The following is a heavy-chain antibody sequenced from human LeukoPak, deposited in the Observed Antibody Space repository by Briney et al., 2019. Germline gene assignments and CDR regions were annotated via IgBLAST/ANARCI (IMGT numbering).Heavy chain of an antibody. CDR1: GFTFSSYG. Sequence: GGSLRLSCEASGFTFSSYGMSWVRQAPGKGLEWVSAISGSGGTTYYADSVKGRFTISRDNSKNTLYLQMNSLRAEDTAIYYCAKVYSSGWSYYFDYWGQGTLVTVSS. J-gene: IGHJ4*02. CDR2: ISGSGGTT. CDR3: AKVYSSGWSYYFDY. D-gene: IGHD6-19*01. V-gene: IGHV3-23*01.